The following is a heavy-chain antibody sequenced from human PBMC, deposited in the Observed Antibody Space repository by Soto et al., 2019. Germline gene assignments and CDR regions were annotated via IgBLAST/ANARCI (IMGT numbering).Heavy chain of an antibody. D-gene: IGHD2-21*01. CDR1: GFNFNNYA. J-gene: IGHJ6*02. CDR2: VSFDGSST. V-gene: IGHV3-30*18. CDR3: AKAGWGGDYYYGLDV. Sequence: QVQVVESGGGVVRPGRSLRLSCAASGFNFNNYAMHWVRQAPGKGLEWVAVVSFDGSSTYYADSLKGRFTISRDSSNNTVALQMNSLTNEDTAAYYCAKAGWGGDYYYGLDVWGQGTTVTVSS.